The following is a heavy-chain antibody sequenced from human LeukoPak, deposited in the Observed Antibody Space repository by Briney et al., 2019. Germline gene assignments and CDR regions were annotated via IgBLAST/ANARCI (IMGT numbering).Heavy chain of an antibody. CDR2: IYYSGST. J-gene: IGHJ6*02. Sequence: PSETLSLTCTVSGGSISSGDYYWSWIRQPPGKGLEWIGYIYYSGSTYYNPSLKSRVTISVDTSKHQFSLKLSSVTAADTAVYYCARGPFSIGYCSGGSCYSGHYYYGMDVWGRGTTVTVSS. CDR3: ARGPFSIGYCSGGSCYSGHYYYGMDV. CDR1: GGSISSGDYY. V-gene: IGHV4-30-4*01. D-gene: IGHD2-15*01.